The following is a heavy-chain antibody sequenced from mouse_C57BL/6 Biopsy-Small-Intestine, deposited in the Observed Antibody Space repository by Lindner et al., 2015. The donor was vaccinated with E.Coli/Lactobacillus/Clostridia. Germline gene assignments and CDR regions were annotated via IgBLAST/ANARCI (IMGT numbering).Heavy chain of an antibody. J-gene: IGHJ4*01. CDR3: AREGGYTYYLDY. Sequence: SVKVSCKGSGYTFNNYDITWVRQAPGRGLEWMGRITAYNGNTNYAQKLQGRVTMTADTSTSTAYMELRSLRSDDTAVYYCAREGGYTYYLDYWGQGTLVTVSS. D-gene: IGHD1-1*01. CDR2: ITAYNGNT. V-gene: IGHV1-79*01. CDR1: GYTFNNYD.